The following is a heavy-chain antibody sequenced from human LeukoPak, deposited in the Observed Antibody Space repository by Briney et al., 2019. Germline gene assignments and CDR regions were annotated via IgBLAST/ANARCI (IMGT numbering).Heavy chain of an antibody. Sequence: GGSLRLSCAASGFTFSDYYMSWIRQAPGKGLEWVSFISGSGSNTKYADSVKGRFTISRDNAKNSLYLRMNSLRAEDTAVYYCVRDSAHTVVVPAVIPPGLDNWFDPWGQGTLVTVSS. CDR3: VRDSAHTVVVPAVIPPGLDNWFDP. J-gene: IGHJ5*02. CDR1: GFTFSDYY. V-gene: IGHV3-11*05. D-gene: IGHD2-2*01. CDR2: ISGSGSNT.